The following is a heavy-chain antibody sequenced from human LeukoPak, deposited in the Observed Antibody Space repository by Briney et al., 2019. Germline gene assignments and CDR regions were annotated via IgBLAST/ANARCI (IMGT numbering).Heavy chain of an antibody. CDR1: GFTLSRYA. D-gene: IGHD5-24*01. Sequence: GGSLRPSCAASGFTLSRYAVSWVRQAPGKGLEWVSAISGSGADTYYADSVKGRFTVSRDDSKNTLYLQMNSLRAEDTAVYYCAKDRDGYNPDYWGQGTLVSVSS. J-gene: IGHJ4*02. CDR3: AKDRDGYNPDY. CDR2: ISGSGADT. V-gene: IGHV3-23*01.